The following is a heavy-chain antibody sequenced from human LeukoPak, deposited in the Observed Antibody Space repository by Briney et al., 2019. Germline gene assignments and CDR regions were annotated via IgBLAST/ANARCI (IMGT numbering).Heavy chain of an antibody. CDR1: GFTFSSYS. J-gene: IGHJ5*02. Sequence: GGSLRLSCAASGFTFSSYSMAWVRQAPGRGLEWLSYISSSSNINYADSVKGRFTISRDNAKNSLYLQMNSLRDEDTAVYYCARSANPGVHEFDPWGQGTLVTVSS. CDR2: ISSSSNI. CDR3: ARSANPGVHEFDP. D-gene: IGHD6-6*01. V-gene: IGHV3-48*02.